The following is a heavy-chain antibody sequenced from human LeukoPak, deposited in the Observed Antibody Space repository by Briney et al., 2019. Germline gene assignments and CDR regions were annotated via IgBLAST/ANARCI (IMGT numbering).Heavy chain of an antibody. J-gene: IGHJ4*02. CDR1: GFTFSSYE. Sequence: GGSLRLSCAASGFTFSSYEMNWVRQAPGKGLEWVSYISSSGSTIYYADSVKGRFTISRDNAKNSLYLQMNSLRAEDTAVYYCARLTRNYDILTGSLGEVDYWGQGTLVTVSS. CDR2: ISSSGSTI. D-gene: IGHD3-9*01. CDR3: ARLTRNYDILTGSLGEVDY. V-gene: IGHV3-48*03.